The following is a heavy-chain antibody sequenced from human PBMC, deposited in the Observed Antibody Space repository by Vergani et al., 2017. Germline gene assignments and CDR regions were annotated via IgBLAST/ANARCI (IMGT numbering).Heavy chain of an antibody. CDR1: GYTFTSYG. D-gene: IGHD3-3*01. J-gene: IGHJ4*02. Sequence: QVQLVQSGAEVKKPGASVKVSCKASGYTFTSYGISWVRQAPGKGLEWMGLVDPEDGETIYAEKFQGRVTMTTDTSTSTAYMELRSLRSDDTAVYYCARGGPEGIFALGYWGQGTLVTVSS. V-gene: IGHV1-18*01. CDR2: VDPEDGET. CDR3: ARGGPEGIFALGY.